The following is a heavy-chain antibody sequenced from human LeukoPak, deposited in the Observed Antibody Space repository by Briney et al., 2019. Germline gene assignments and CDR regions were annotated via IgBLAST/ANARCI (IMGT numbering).Heavy chain of an antibody. V-gene: IGHV3-9*01. D-gene: IGHD1-7*01. CDR1: GFTFDDYA. Sequence: GRSLRLSCAASGFTFDDYAMHWVRQAPGKGLEWVSSISWNGRTRGYADSVKGRFTISRDNAENSLYLQMNSLRAEDTAVYYCAKASDNWNYENWFDPWGQGTLVTVSS. CDR3: AKASDNWNYENWFDP. J-gene: IGHJ5*02. CDR2: ISWNGRTR.